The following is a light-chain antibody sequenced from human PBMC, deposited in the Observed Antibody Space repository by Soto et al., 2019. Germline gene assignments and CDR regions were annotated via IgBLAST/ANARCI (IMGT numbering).Light chain of an antibody. CDR1: QSVSSSY. CDR2: GAS. V-gene: IGKV3-20*01. CDR3: QQYGSSPQYT. J-gene: IGKJ2*01. Sequence: EIGLTQSQGTLSLSPGERATLSCRASQSVSSSYLAWYQQKPGQAPRHLIYGASSRATGIPDRFSGSGSGTDFTLTISRLEPEDFAVYYCQQYGSSPQYTFGQGTKLEIK.